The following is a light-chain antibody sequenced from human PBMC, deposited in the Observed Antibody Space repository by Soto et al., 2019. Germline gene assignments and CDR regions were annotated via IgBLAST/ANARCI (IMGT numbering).Light chain of an antibody. Sequence: DIQMTQSPSSLSASVGDRVTITCRASQSIGNYLNWYQQKSGKAPQLLIYSASHLQSGVPSRFSGGGYGTDFILTISRLQPEDSAIYYCQQSITAPLTFGGGTKVEIK. CDR3: QQSITAPLT. J-gene: IGKJ4*01. V-gene: IGKV1-39*01. CDR1: QSIGNY. CDR2: SAS.